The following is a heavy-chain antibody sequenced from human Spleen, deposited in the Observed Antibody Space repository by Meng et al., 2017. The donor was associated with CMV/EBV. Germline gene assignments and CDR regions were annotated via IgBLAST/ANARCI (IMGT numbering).Heavy chain of an antibody. J-gene: IGHJ5*02. D-gene: IGHD1-7*01. CDR3: ARGPGITGSTGWLDP. V-gene: IGHV4-30-4*08. CDR2: IYYTGRT. Sequence: SGGSISSGGYYWSWIRQPPGKGLEWIAYIYYTGRTYYNPSLKSRVTISVDTSKNQLSLNLRSVTAADTAVYFCARGPGITGSTGWLDPWGQGTLVTVSS. CDR1: GGSISSGGYY.